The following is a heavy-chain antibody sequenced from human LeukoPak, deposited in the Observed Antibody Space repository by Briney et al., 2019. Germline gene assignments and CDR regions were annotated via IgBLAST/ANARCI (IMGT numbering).Heavy chain of an antibody. CDR3: TRANWVYYDSSGYLDY. D-gene: IGHD3-22*01. V-gene: IGHV4-30-2*01. CDR2: IYHSGST. CDR1: GGSISSGGYS. Sequence: SETLCLTCAVSGGSISSGGYSWSWIRQPPGKGLEWIGYIYHSGSTYYNPSLKSRVTISVDRSKNQFSLKLSSVTAADTAVYYCTRANWVYYDSSGYLDYWGQGTLVTISS. J-gene: IGHJ4*02.